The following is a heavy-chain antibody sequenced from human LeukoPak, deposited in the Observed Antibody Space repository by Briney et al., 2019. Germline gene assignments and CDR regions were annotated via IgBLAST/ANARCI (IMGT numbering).Heavy chain of an antibody. D-gene: IGHD1-7*01. CDR1: GGSISSRGYY. CDR3: ARDPELDAFDI. Sequence: PSETLSLTCTVSGGSISSRGYYWGWIRQPPGKGLEWIGSIYYSGSTYYNPSLKSRVTISVDTSKNQFSLKLSSVTAADTAAYYCARDPELDAFDIWGQGTMVTVS. CDR2: IYYSGST. V-gene: IGHV4-39*01. J-gene: IGHJ3*02.